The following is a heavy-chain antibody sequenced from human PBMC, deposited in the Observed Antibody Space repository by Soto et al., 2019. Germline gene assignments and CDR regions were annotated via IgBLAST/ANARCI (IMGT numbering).Heavy chain of an antibody. CDR3: ARVNHARFYDFWSGNWFDP. CDR1: GYTFTSYG. D-gene: IGHD3-3*01. CDR2: ISAYNGNT. Sequence: ASVKVSCKASGYTFTSYGISWVRQAPGQGLEWMGWISAYNGNTNYAQKLQGRVTMTTDTSTGTAYMELRSLRSDDTAVYYCARVNHARFYDFWSGNWFDPWGQGTLVTVSS. V-gene: IGHV1-18*01. J-gene: IGHJ5*02.